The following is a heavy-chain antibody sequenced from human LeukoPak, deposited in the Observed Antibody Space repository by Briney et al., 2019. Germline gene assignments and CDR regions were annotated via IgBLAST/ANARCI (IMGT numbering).Heavy chain of an antibody. D-gene: IGHD3-10*01. CDR3: ARNFHYDSGSYWWFDP. Sequence: GASVKVSCKASGYTFTAYYMHWVRQAPGQGLEWMGWINPNNGGTNYAQKFQGRVTMTRDTSITTAYMVLSRLRSDDTAVYYCARNFHYDSGSYWWFDPWGQGTLVTVSS. V-gene: IGHV1-2*02. J-gene: IGHJ5*02. CDR1: GYTFTAYY. CDR2: INPNNGGT.